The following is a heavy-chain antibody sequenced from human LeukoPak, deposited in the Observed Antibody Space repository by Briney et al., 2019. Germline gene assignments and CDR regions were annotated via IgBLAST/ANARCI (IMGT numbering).Heavy chain of an antibody. J-gene: IGHJ4*02. D-gene: IGHD3-10*01. CDR2: IYYSGST. V-gene: IGHV4-59*12. Sequence: PSETLSLTCTVSGGSISSYYWSWIRQPPGKGLEWIGYIYYSGSTNYNPSLKSRVTISVDMSKNQISLKLSSVTAADTAVYYCARDRLLWFGELDFWGQGTLVIVSS. CDR3: ARDRLLWFGELDF. CDR1: GGSISSYY.